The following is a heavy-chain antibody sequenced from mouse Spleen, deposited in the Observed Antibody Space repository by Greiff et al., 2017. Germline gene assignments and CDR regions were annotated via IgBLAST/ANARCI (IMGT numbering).Heavy chain of an antibody. D-gene: IGHD2-4*01. J-gene: IGHJ2*01. Sequence: QVQLKESGAELVRPGTSVKVSCKASGYAFTNYLIEWVKQRPGQGLEWIGVINPGSGGTNYNEKFKGKATLTADKSSSTAYMQLSSLTSEDSAVYFCARSGDYDGDDYWGQGTTLTVSS. CDR2: INPGSGGT. CDR3: ARSGDYDGDDY. CDR1: GYAFTNYL. V-gene: IGHV1-54*01.